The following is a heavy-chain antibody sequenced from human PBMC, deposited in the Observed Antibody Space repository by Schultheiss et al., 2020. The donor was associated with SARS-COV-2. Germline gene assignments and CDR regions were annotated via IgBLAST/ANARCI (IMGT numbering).Heavy chain of an antibody. V-gene: IGHV3-7*03. Sequence: GGSLRLSCAASGFTFSSYWISWVRQAPGKGLEWVANIKQDGSEKYYVDSVKGRFTISRDNAKNSLYLQMNSLRAEDTAVYYCAKGHGYSYDPFDYWGQGTLVTVSS. CDR3: AKGHGYSYDPFDY. CDR2: IKQDGSEK. D-gene: IGHD5-18*01. CDR1: GFTFSSYW. J-gene: IGHJ4*02.